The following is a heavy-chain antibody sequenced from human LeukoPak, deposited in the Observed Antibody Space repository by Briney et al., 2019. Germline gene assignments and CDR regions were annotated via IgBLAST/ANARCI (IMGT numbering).Heavy chain of an antibody. CDR2: INHSGST. CDR3: ARVSSSWYQDWYFDL. CDR1: GGSFSGYY. Sequence: PSETLSLTCAVYGGSFSGYYWSWIRQPPGKGLEWIGEINHSGSTNYNPSLKSRVTISVDTPKNQFSLKLSSVTAADTAVYYCARVSSSWYQDWYFDLWGRGTLVTVSS. V-gene: IGHV4-34*01. D-gene: IGHD6-13*01. J-gene: IGHJ2*01.